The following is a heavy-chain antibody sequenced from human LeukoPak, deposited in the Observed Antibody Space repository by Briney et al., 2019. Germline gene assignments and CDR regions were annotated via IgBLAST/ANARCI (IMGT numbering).Heavy chain of an antibody. CDR2: INHSGST. CDR3: ARGPGYCSGGSCYTFDY. D-gene: IGHD2-15*01. V-gene: IGHV4-34*01. J-gene: IGHJ4*02. Sequence: SETLSLTCTVSGGSMSSYYWSWIRQPPGKGLEWIGEINHSGSTNYNPSLKSRVTISVDTSKNQFSLKLSSVTAADTAVYYCARGPGYCSGGSCYTFDYWGQGTLVTVSS. CDR1: GGSMSSYY.